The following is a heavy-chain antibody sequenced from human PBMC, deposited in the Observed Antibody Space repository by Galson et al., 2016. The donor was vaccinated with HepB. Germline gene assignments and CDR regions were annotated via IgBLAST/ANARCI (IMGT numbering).Heavy chain of an antibody. CDR2: IKQDGSER. J-gene: IGHJ4*02. CDR3: ARESRNNYGLKY. Sequence: SLRLSCAVSGFTFSSYWMSWVRQAPGKGLEWVANIKQDGSERYSVDSVKGRFTISRDNAKNSLYLQMNSLRDEDTAINYRARESRNNYGLKYRGQGTLVTVSS. D-gene: IGHD5-18*01. CDR1: GFTFSSYW. V-gene: IGHV3-7*01.